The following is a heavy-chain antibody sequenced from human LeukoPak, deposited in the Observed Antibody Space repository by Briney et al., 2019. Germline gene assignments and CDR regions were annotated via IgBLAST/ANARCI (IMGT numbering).Heavy chain of an antibody. CDR2: IRYDGSNK. V-gene: IGHV3-30*02. D-gene: IGHD3-10*01. CDR1: GFTFSSYG. Sequence: PGGSLRLSCAASGFTFSSYGMHWVRQAPGKGLEWVAFIRYDGSNKYYADSVKGRFTISRDNSKNTLYLQMNSLRAEDTAVYYCGRGGSTMVRGVPYYYYYMDVWGKGTTVTISS. J-gene: IGHJ6*03. CDR3: GRGGSTMVRGVPYYYYYMDV.